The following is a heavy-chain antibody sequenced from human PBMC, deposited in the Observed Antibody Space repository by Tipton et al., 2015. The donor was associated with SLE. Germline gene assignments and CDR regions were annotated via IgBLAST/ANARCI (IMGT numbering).Heavy chain of an antibody. CDR1: GVSISSGYY. CDR3: AREGGAAKTFDY. D-gene: IGHD2-15*01. Sequence: TLSLTCSVSGVSISSGYYLVWLRQPPGKGLEWIATIFHTGNTYYRSSLRSRTTISVDTSRNQFSLKMTSMTAADTAVYYCAREGGAAKTFDYWGQGTLVTVSS. J-gene: IGHJ4*02. CDR2: IFHTGNT. V-gene: IGHV4-38-2*02.